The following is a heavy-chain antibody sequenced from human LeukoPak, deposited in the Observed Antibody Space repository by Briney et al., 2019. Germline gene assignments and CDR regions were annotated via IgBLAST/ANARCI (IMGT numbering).Heavy chain of an antibody. CDR3: ARDRNTDFWSGYYTNYFDY. J-gene: IGHJ4*02. V-gene: IGHV3-53*01. D-gene: IGHD3-3*01. CDR2: IYSGGST. CDR1: GFTVSSNY. Sequence: GGSLRLSCAASGFTVSSNYMSWVRQAPGKGLEWVSVIYSGGSTYYADSVKGRFTISRDNSKNTLYLQMNSLRAEDTAVYYCARDRNTDFWSGYYTNYFDYWGQGTLVTVSS.